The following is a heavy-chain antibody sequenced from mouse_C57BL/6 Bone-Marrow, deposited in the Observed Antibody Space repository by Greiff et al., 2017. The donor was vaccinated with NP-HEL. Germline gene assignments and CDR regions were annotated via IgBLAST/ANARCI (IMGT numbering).Heavy chain of an antibody. V-gene: IGHV5-6*01. CDR2: ISSGGSYT. CDR1: GFTFSSYG. D-gene: IGHD2-4*01. CDR3: ASDYEYYFDY. J-gene: IGHJ2*01. Sequence: EVMLVESGGDLVKPGGSLKLSCAASGFTFSSYGMSWVRQTPDKRLEWVATISSGGSYTYYPDSVKGRFTISRDNAKNTLYLQMSSLKSEDTAMYYCASDYEYYFDYWGQGTTLTVSS.